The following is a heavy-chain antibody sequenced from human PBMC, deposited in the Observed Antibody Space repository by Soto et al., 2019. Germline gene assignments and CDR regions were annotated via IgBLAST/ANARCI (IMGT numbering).Heavy chain of an antibody. CDR2: IIPIFGIK. CDR1: GGTFNTYA. V-gene: IGHV1-69*01. D-gene: IGHD3-16*01. CDR3: AKEAGEH. J-gene: IGHJ1*01. Sequence: QMQLVQSGAEVKERGSSVKISCKTSGGTFNTYALTWVRQAPGQGLEWIGGIIPIFGIKNVAQRFQGRVTINADESLTTDYMEMTRLRSDDTAVYYCAKEAGEHWGQGTLVTVSS.